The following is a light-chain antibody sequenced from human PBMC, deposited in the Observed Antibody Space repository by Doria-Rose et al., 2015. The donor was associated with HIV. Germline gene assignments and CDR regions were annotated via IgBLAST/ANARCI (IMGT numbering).Light chain of an antibody. CDR1: QSFSSTY. J-gene: IGKJ1*01. Sequence: TQSPGTLSLSPGERATLSCRASQSFSSTYLAWYQQKPGKDPSLLIYDGSARATGIPDRCSASGSGTDFTLTINRLEPEDFALYYCHQYGTSWTFGQGTKVEI. CDR2: DGS. V-gene: IGKV3-20*01. CDR3: HQYGTSWT.